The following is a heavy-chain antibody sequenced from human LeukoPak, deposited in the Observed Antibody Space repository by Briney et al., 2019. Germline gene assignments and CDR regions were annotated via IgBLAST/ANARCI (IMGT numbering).Heavy chain of an antibody. CDR2: ITSTSRTI. J-gene: IGHJ4*02. CDR1: GFTFTDYS. Sequence: GGSLRLSCEVSGFTFTDYSMHWVRQAPGKGLEGVSSITSTSRTIFYADSVEGRFTISRDNAKNTVSLEMNSLRTEDAAIYYCARDFPDNALFDLWGQGTLVSVSS. V-gene: IGHV3-69-1*02. D-gene: IGHD2-8*01. CDR3: ARDFPDNALFDL.